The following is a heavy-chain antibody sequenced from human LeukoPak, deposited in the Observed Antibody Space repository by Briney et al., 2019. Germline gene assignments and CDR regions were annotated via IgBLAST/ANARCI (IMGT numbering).Heavy chain of an antibody. Sequence: SETLSLTCAVYGGSFSGYYWSWIRQPPGKGLEWIGEINHSGSTNYNPSLKSRVTISVDTSKNQFSLKLGSVTAADTAVYYCARLPLRITMVRGVISFDYWGQGTLVTVSS. CDR1: GGSFSGYY. CDR3: ARLPLRITMVRGVISFDY. CDR2: INHSGST. D-gene: IGHD3-10*01. V-gene: IGHV4-34*01. J-gene: IGHJ4*02.